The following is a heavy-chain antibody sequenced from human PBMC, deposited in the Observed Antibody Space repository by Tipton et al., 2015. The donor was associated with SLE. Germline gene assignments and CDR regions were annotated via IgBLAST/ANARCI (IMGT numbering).Heavy chain of an antibody. Sequence: SLRLSCAASIFTFSTYTMHWVRQAPGKGLEWVALISYDGSNKYYADSVKGRFTISRDNSKNTLYLQMNSLRPEDTAVYYCARAVGDYGYFYGMDVWGQGTTVTVSS. J-gene: IGHJ6*02. CDR2: ISYDGSNK. D-gene: IGHD4-17*01. CDR1: IFTFSTYT. V-gene: IGHV3-30*04. CDR3: ARAVGDYGYFYGMDV.